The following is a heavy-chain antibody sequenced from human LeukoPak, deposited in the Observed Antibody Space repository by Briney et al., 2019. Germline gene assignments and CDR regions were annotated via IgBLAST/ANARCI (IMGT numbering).Heavy chain of an antibody. CDR1: CGSISSGDYY. CDR3: ATSSTYYGMDV. J-gene: IGHJ6*02. Sequence: SETLSLTCTVSCGSISSGDYYWSWIRQPPGKGLEWIGYIYYSGSTYYNPSLKSRVTISVDTSKNQFSLKLSSVTAADTAVYYCATSSTYYGMDVWGQGTTVTVSS. V-gene: IGHV4-30-4*01. CDR2: IYYSGST. D-gene: IGHD2-2*01.